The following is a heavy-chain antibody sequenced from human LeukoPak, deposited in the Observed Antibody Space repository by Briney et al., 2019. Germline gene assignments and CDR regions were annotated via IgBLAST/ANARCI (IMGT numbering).Heavy chain of an antibody. D-gene: IGHD2-2*02. CDR2: IDSDGSIT. CDR3: AKSGRYCSGTSCYTSH. J-gene: IGHJ4*02. CDR1: GFTFSSYW. V-gene: IGHV3-74*01. Sequence: GGSLRLSCAASGFTFSSYWMHWVRHAPGRGLVWVSRIDSDGSITNYADSVKGRFTISRDNSKNTLYLQMNSLRAEDTAVYYCAKSGRYCSGTSCYTSHWGQGTLVTVSS.